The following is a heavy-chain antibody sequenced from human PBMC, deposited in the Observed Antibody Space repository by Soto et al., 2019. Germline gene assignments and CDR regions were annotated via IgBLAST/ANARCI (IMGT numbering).Heavy chain of an antibody. CDR3: AKDLIAARYYYYYYMDV. CDR2: ISYDGGNK. CDR1: GFTFSSSG. D-gene: IGHD6-6*01. Sequence: GGSLRLSCAASGFTFSSSGMHWVRQAPGKGLEWVAVISYDGGNKYYADSVKGRFTISRDNSKNTLYLQMNSLRAEDTAVYYCAKDLIAARYYYYYYMDVWGKGTSVTVSS. V-gene: IGHV3-30*18. J-gene: IGHJ6*03.